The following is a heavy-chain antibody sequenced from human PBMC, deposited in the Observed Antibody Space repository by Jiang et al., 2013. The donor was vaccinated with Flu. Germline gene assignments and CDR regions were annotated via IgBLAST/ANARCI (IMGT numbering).Heavy chain of an antibody. V-gene: IGHV1-18*01. J-gene: IGHJ4*02. CDR2: ISXYNGNT. D-gene: IGHD1-26*01. CDR3: ARDIGRWELLPFDY. Sequence: SWVRQAPGQGLEWMGWISXYNGNTNYAQKLQGRVTMTTDTSTSTAYMELRSLRSDDTAVYYCARDIGRWELLPFDYWGQGTLVTVSS.